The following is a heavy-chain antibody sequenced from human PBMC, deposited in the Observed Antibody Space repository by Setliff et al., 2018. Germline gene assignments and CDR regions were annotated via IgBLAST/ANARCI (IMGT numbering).Heavy chain of an antibody. J-gene: IGHJ2*01. V-gene: IGHV3-53*01. Sequence: GGSLRLSCAGSGLTVSGNYMNWVRQAPGKGLEWVSLIYTCGNTKYADSVKGRFSISTDNSKNTVYLQMNTLRAEDTAVYYCAKGGVFGSSYFDVWGRGALVTVSS. CDR3: AKGGVFGSSYFDV. CDR1: GLTVSGNY. CDR2: IYTCGNT. D-gene: IGHD3-10*02.